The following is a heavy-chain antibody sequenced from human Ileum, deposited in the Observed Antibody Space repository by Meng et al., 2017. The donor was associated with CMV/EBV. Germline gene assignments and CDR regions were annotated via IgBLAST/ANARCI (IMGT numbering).Heavy chain of an antibody. Sequence: SLKISCAASGFTFDSYVMYWVRQAPGKGLEWVSGISWDSGIIGYADSVKGRFTISRDNAKNSLYLQMNSLRTEDTALYYCAKDYGPLAPTNFRYGMDVWGQGTTVTVSS. D-gene: IGHD3-10*01. CDR2: ISWDSGII. J-gene: IGHJ6*02. V-gene: IGHV3-9*01. CDR3: AKDYGPLAPTNFRYGMDV. CDR1: GFTFDSYV.